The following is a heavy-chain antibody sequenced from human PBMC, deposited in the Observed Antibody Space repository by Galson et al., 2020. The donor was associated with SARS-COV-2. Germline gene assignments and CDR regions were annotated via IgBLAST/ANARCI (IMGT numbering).Heavy chain of an antibody. J-gene: IGHJ5*02. Sequence: SETLSLTCTVSGGSISSGGYYWSWIRQHPGKGMEWIRYIYYSASTYYNPSLNSRVTISVDTSKNQFSLKLSSVTAADTAVYYCARAPTIFGVVINWFDPWGQGTLVTVSS. CDR1: GGSISSGGYY. CDR2: IYYSAST. V-gene: IGHV4-31*03. CDR3: ARAPTIFGVVINWFDP. D-gene: IGHD3-3*01.